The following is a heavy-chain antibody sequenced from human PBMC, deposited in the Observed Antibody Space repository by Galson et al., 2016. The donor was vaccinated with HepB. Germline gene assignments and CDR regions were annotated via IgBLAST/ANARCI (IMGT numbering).Heavy chain of an antibody. D-gene: IGHD2-15*01. Sequence: SVKVSCKASGYTVTSYYMHWVRQAPGQGLEWMGIINPSGCSTRYAQNFQGRVTMTRDTSTSTAYMELSSLRSDDTAMYYCARETSGGSCYDYWGQGTLVTVSS. CDR1: GYTVTSYY. CDR3: ARETSGGSCYDY. V-gene: IGHV1-46*01. J-gene: IGHJ4*02. CDR2: INPSGCST.